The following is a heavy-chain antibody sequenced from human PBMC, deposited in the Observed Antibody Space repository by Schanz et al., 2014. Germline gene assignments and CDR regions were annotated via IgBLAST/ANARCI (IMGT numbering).Heavy chain of an antibody. CDR2: IISSSSSI. CDR1: GFIFSDYS. CDR3: ARDKGGYYPFDY. Sequence: EVQLVESGGGLVQPGGSLRLSCAASGFIFSDYSMNWVRQAPGKGLEWVSYIISSSSSIYYADSVKGRFTISRDNAKNSLYLQMNSLTADDTAVYYCARDKGGYYPFDYWGRGTLVTVSS. D-gene: IGHD3-3*01. V-gene: IGHV3-48*01. J-gene: IGHJ4*02.